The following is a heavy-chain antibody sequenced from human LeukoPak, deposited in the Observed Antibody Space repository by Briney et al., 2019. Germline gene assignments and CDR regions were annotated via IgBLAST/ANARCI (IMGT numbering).Heavy chain of an antibody. CDR2: IHNSGTT. V-gene: IGHV4-34*01. J-gene: IGHJ5*02. CDR3: ARGGHSGSYYDWFDP. Sequence: SETLSLTSAVYTGSFSGYYWSWNRHPPGKGLEWIGEIHNSGTTNYNPSLKSRVPISVDPSKNQFSLKLSSVTATNPALYYCARGGHSGSYYDWFDPWGQGTLVTVSS. CDR1: TGSFSGYY. D-gene: IGHD1-26*01.